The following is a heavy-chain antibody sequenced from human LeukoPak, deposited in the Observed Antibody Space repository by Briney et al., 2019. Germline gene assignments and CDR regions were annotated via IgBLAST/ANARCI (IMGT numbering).Heavy chain of an antibody. Sequence: ASVKVSCKASNYTFVNYDINWVRQAPGQGLEWMGGIIPIFGTANYAQKFQGRVTITADESTSTAYMELSSLRSEDTAVYYCARRTHARRDIVVVPAAEQYYYYYYGMDVWGQGTTVTVSS. CDR1: NYTFVNYD. V-gene: IGHV1-69*13. D-gene: IGHD2-2*01. CDR2: IIPIFGTA. J-gene: IGHJ6*02. CDR3: ARRTHARRDIVVVPAAEQYYYYYYGMDV.